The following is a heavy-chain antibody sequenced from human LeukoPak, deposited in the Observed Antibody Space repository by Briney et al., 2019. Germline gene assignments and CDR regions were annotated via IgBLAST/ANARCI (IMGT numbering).Heavy chain of an antibody. CDR3: ARGYSSSKVDY. D-gene: IGHD6-13*01. V-gene: IGHV4-59*01. J-gene: IGHJ4*02. CDR2: IYDSGST. CDR1: GGSISTYY. Sequence: PSETLSLTCTASGGSISTYYWSRIRQPPGKGLEWIGYIYDSGSTNYNPSLKSRVTISIDTSKNQFSLKLSSVTAADTAVYYCARGYSSSKVDYWGQGTLVTVSS.